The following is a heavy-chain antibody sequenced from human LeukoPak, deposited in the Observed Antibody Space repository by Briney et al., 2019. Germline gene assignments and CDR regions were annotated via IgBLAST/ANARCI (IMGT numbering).Heavy chain of an antibody. CDR3: ARDLGYDFWSGYLFPSRGNWFDP. V-gene: IGHV3-11*04. CDR1: GFTFSDYY. J-gene: IGHJ5*02. D-gene: IGHD3-3*01. CDR2: ISSSGSTI. Sequence: PGGSLRLSCAASGFTFSDYYMSWIRQAPGKELEWVSYISSSGSTIYYADSVKGRFTISRDNAKNSLYLQMNSLRAEDTAVYYCARDLGYDFWSGYLFPSRGNWFDPWGQGTLVTVSS.